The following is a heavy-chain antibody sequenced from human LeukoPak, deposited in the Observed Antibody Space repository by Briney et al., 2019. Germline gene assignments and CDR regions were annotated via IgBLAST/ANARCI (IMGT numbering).Heavy chain of an antibody. Sequence: GGSLRLSCAASGFTFSSYEMNWVRQAPGKGLEWVSYISDSGSTIYYADSVKGRFTISRDNAKNSLSLQMNNLRAEDTAVYYCVGDTTTWPYNFDYWGQGTLVTVSS. CDR2: ISDSGSTI. J-gene: IGHJ4*02. D-gene: IGHD1-14*01. CDR1: GFTFSSYE. V-gene: IGHV3-48*03. CDR3: VGDTTTWPYNFDY.